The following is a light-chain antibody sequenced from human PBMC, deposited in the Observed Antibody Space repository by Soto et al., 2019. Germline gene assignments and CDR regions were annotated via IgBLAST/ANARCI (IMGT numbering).Light chain of an antibody. V-gene: IGKV3-20*01. CDR2: GAS. CDR1: QSVSASY. Sequence: EIVLTQSPDTLSLSPGERATLSCRASQSVSASYLAWYQHKPGQAPRLLMYGASRRATGIPDRFSGSGSGTEFTLTISSLQPEDFATYYCQQLNSFPITFGQGTRLEIK. J-gene: IGKJ5*01. CDR3: QQLNSFPIT.